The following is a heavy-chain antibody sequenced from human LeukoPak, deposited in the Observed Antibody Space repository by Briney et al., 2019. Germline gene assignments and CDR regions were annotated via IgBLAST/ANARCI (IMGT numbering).Heavy chain of an antibody. CDR1: GYTFTSYY. V-gene: IGHV1-46*01. CDR2: IKVSGGST. Sequence: RGSLNASCTASGYTFTSYYVHCVRGAPRQGLEWRGIIKVSGGSTSSAHKFQGRVTMTRDTSTSTVYMELSRLRSEDTAVYYCASALIDYDDYGGHIDAFDIWGQGTMVTVS. D-gene: IGHD4-17*01. CDR3: ASALIDYDDYGGHIDAFDI. J-gene: IGHJ3*02.